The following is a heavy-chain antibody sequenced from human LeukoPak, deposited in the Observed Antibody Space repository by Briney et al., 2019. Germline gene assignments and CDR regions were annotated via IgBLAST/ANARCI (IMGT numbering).Heavy chain of an antibody. Sequence: SETLSLTCAVSGYSISSGYYWGWIRQPPGKGLEWIGRIYHSGSTYYNPSLKSRVSISVDTSTNQFSLKLSSVTAADTAVYYCASPDSYYDFWSGYFGYWGQGTLVTVSS. CDR1: GYSISSGYY. J-gene: IGHJ4*02. D-gene: IGHD3-3*01. CDR2: IYHSGST. CDR3: ASPDSYYDFWSGYFGY. V-gene: IGHV4-38-2*01.